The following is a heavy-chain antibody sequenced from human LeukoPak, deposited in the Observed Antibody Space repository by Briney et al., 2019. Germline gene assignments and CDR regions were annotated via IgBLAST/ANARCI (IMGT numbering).Heavy chain of an antibody. CDR1: GDSIRRGNYY. CDR3: ARAILDYGGNTNLEDI. CDR2: INPSGST. D-gene: IGHD4-23*01. Sequence: SETLSLTCSVSGDSIRRGNYYWSWIRQSAGKGLEWIGRINPSGSTNYNPSLKSRVIMSLDTSKNQFSLKLSSVTAADTAVYYCARAILDYGGNTNLEDIWGQGTMVTVSS. J-gene: IGHJ3*02. V-gene: IGHV4-61*02.